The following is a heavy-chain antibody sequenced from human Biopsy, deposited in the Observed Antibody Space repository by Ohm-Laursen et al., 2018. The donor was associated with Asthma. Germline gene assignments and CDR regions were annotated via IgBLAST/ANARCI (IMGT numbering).Heavy chain of an antibody. CDR1: GGTFGNYA. Sequence: GASEKVSCKASGGTFGNYAISWVRQAPGLGLEWMGGISPVFESTNIAQKFQGRVTISADIFTKTAYLEVSSLRSDDTAVYYCASPSSSREILYYYYNMDIWGQGTTVTV. J-gene: IGHJ6*02. CDR3: ASPSSSREILYYYYNMDI. CDR2: ISPVFEST. D-gene: IGHD6-13*01. V-gene: IGHV1-69*06.